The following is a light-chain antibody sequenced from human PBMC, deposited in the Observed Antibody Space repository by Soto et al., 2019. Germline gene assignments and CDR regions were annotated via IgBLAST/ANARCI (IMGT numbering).Light chain of an antibody. Sequence: DIQMTQSPSSLSASVGDRVTITCQASQDISKYLHWYQQKAGKAPNLLIYDASNLETGVPSRFSGSGSGTHFTFTISSLQPEDVATYYCQQYDNVRALTFGGGTKVDIK. CDR3: QQYDNVRALT. J-gene: IGKJ4*01. CDR1: QDISKY. V-gene: IGKV1-33*01. CDR2: DAS.